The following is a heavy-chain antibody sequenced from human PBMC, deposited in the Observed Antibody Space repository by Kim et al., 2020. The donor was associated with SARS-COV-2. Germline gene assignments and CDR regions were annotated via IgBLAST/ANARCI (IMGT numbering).Heavy chain of an antibody. D-gene: IGHD3-10*01. J-gene: IGHJ3*02. CDR3: ARQLRWFGELFFAFDI. Sequence: KVQSRVTMTRNTSISTAYMELSSLRSEDTAVYYCARQLRWFGELFFAFDIWGQGTMVTVSS. V-gene: IGHV1-8*01.